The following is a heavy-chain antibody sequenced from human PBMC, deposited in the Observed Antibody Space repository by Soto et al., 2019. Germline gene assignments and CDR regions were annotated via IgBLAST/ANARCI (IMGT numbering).Heavy chain of an antibody. CDR1: GFTFSNAW. CDR3: TTAANRPWRIGWELLEHVDY. J-gene: IGHJ4*02. V-gene: IGHV3-15*01. Sequence: EVQLVESGGGLVKPGGSLRLSCAASGFTFSNAWMSWVRQAPGKGLEWVGRIKSKTDGGTTDYAAPVKGRFTISRDDSKNTLYLQMNSLKTEDTAVYYCTTAANRPWRIGWELLEHVDYWGQGTLVTVSS. D-gene: IGHD1-26*01. CDR2: IKSKTDGGTT.